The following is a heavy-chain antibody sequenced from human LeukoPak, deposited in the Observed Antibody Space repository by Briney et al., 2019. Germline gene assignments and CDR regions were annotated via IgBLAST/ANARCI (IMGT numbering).Heavy chain of an antibody. J-gene: IGHJ3*02. CDR1: GGSISSGSYY. CDR3: ARESNWNDPFDI. D-gene: IGHD1-1*01. CDR2: IYTSGST. V-gene: IGHV4-61*02. Sequence: SQTLSLTCTVSGGSISSGSYYWSWIRQPAGKGLEWIGRIYTSGSTNYNPSLKSRVTMSVDTSKNQFSLKLSSVTAADTTVYYCARESNWNDPFDIWGQGTMVTVSS.